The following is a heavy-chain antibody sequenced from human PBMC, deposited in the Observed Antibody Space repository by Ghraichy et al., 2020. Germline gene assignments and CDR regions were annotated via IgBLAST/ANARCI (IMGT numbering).Heavy chain of an antibody. CDR3: ARDGDTGDEYFDS. V-gene: IGHV1-2*06. D-gene: IGHD1-1*01. CDR2: YNPHSRGA. Sequence: ASVKVSCKASGYRFTDYYIHWVRQAPGQGLEWMGRYNPHSRGANYAQKFLGRVTMTGDTSIATVHMDLSRLTSDDTAVYFCARDGDTGDEYFDSWGQGTLVTVSS. J-gene: IGHJ4*02. CDR1: GYRFTDYY.